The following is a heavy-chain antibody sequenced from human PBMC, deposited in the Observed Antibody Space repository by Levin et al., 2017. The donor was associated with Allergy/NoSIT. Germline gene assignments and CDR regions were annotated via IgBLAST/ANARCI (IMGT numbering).Heavy chain of an antibody. CDR2: IHSTGSS. V-gene: IGHV4-59*01. D-gene: IGHD2-15*01. CDR3: ARYHCSGGTCYHFDY. Sequence: SQTLSLTCSVSGASIHSSFWSWIRQPPGKGLQWIGYIHSTGSSNYNPSLKSRVTISLDTSTNQFSLELRSVTAADTAVYYCARYHCSGGTCYHFDYWGQGTLVTVSS. CDR1: GASIHSSF. J-gene: IGHJ4*02.